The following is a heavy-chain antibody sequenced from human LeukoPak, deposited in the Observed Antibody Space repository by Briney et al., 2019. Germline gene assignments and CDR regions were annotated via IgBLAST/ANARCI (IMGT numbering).Heavy chain of an antibody. D-gene: IGHD3-9*01. V-gene: IGHV3-66*01. CDR1: EFSVGSNY. CDR3: ASTPRYFDWLLSDYYYYYYMDV. Sequence: GGSLRLSCAASEFSVGSNYMTWVRQAPGKGLEWVPLIYSGGSTYYADSVKGRFTISRDNSKNTLYLQMNSLRAEDTAVYYCASTPRYFDWLLSDYYYYYYMDVWGKGTTVTISS. CDR2: IYSGGST. J-gene: IGHJ6*03.